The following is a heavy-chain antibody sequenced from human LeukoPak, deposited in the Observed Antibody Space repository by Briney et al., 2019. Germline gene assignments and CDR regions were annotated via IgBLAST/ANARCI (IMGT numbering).Heavy chain of an antibody. CDR2: IYSGGTT. CDR1: GFTVSPNY. Sequence: GGSLRLSCAASGFTVSPNYMSWVRQAPGKGLEWVSVIYSGGTTYYADSVKGRFTISRDNSKNTLYLQMNSLRAEDTAVYYCARGSSWTFSSDWPPDYWGQGTLVTVSS. D-gene: IGHD6-25*01. CDR3: ARGSSWTFSSDWPPDY. V-gene: IGHV3-53*01. J-gene: IGHJ4*02.